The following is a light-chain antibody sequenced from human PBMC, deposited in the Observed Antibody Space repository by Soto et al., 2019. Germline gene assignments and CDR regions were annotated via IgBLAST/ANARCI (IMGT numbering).Light chain of an antibody. CDR3: QTWGSGIVV. J-gene: IGLJ2*01. CDR1: SGHSSYT. CDR2: LNSDGRH. V-gene: IGLV4-69*01. Sequence: QSVLTQSPSASASLGASVKVTCTLSSGHSSYTIAWHQQQPEKGPRYLMKLNSDGRHIKGDGIPDRFSGSSSGAERYLTISSLQSEDEADYYCQTWGSGIVVFGGGTKLTVL.